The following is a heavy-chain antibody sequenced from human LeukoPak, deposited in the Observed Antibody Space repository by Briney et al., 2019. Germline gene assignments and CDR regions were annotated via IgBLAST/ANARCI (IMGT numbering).Heavy chain of an antibody. D-gene: IGHD3-10*01. CDR2: IKSKGDGETI. Sequence: GGSLRLSCAASGFTFTNAWMSWVRQAPGKGLEWVGRIKSKGDGETIDNAAPVKGRSTMSRDDSKATLYLQMNSLKAEDTAVYYCTTDLGLTMIRGVIVYGGQGALVTVSS. V-gene: IGHV3-15*01. J-gene: IGHJ4*02. CDR3: TTDLGLTMIRGVIVY. CDR1: GFTFTNAW.